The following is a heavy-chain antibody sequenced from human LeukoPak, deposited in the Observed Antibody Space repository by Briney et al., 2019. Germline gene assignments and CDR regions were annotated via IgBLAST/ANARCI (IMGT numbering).Heavy chain of an antibody. CDR2: IYTSGST. J-gene: IGHJ6*03. CDR1: GGSISSYY. V-gene: IGHV4-4*09. Sequence: SETLSLTCTVSGGSISSYYWSWIRQPPGKGLEWIGYIYTSGSTNYNPSLKSRVTISVETSKNQFSLKLSSATAADTAVYYCARQRYSYQLLPPYYYYYMDVWGKGTTVTVSS. CDR3: ARQRYSYQLLPPYYYYYMDV. D-gene: IGHD2-2*01.